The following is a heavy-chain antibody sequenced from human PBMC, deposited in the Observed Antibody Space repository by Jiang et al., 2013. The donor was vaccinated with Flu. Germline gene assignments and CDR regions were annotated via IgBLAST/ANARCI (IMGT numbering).Heavy chain of an antibody. Sequence: DYAMHWVRQAPGKGLEWVSGISWNSGSIGYADSVKGRFTISRDNAKNSLYLQMNSLRAEDTALYYCALQKYYDFWKSDYYGMDVWGQGTTVTVSS. CDR2: ISWNSGSI. CDR3: ALQKYYDFWKSDYYGMDV. J-gene: IGHJ6*02. CDR1: DYA. V-gene: IGHV3-9*01. D-gene: IGHD3-3*01.